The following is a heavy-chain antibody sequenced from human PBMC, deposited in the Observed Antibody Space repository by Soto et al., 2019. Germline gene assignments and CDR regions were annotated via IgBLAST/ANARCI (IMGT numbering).Heavy chain of an antibody. Sequence: SETLSLTCTVSGGSISSYYWSWIRQPPGKGLEWIGYIYYSGSTNYNPSLKSRVTISVDTSKNQFSLKLSSVTAADTAVYYCARDVVAGTLDYWGQGTLVIVSS. V-gene: IGHV4-59*01. CDR3: ARDVVAGTLDY. D-gene: IGHD6-19*01. CDR2: IYYSGST. J-gene: IGHJ4*02. CDR1: GGSISSYY.